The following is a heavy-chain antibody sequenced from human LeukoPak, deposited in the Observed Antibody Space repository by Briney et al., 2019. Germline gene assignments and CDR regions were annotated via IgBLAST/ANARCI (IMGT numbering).Heavy chain of an antibody. Sequence: SVKVSCKASGGTFSSYAISWVRQAPGQGLEWMGRIIPIFGTANYAQKFQGRVTITTDESTSTAYMELSSLRSEDTAVYYCASIGGYSYGDEGNYFDYWGQGTLVTISS. J-gene: IGHJ4*02. V-gene: IGHV1-69*05. CDR1: GGTFSSYA. D-gene: IGHD5-18*01. CDR3: ASIGGYSYGDEGNYFDY. CDR2: IIPIFGTA.